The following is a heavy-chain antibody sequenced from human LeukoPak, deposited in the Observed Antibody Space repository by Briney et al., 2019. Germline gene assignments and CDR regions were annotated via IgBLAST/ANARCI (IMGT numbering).Heavy chain of an antibody. CDR1: GFTFSNAW. Sequence: PGGSLRLSCAASGFTFSNAWMSWVRQAPGKGLEWVSVIYSGGSTHYADSVEGRFTISRDISKNTLYLQMNSLRAEDTAVYYCARGKSEGAFDIWGQGTMVSVSS. CDR3: ARGKSEGAFDI. J-gene: IGHJ3*02. V-gene: IGHV3-66*01. CDR2: IYSGGST. D-gene: IGHD3-3*01.